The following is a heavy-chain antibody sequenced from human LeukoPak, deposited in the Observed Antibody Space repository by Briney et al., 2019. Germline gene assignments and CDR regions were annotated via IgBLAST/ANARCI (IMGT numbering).Heavy chain of an antibody. CDR2: ISAYNGNT. CDR3: ATVGATIDY. J-gene: IGHJ4*02. Sequence: GASVKVSCKASGYTFTGYYMHWVRQAPGQGLEWMGWISAYNGNTNYAQKLQGRVTMTTDTSTSTAYMELRSLRSDDTAVYYCATVGATIDYWGQGTLVTVSS. V-gene: IGHV1-18*04. CDR1: GYTFTGYY. D-gene: IGHD1-26*01.